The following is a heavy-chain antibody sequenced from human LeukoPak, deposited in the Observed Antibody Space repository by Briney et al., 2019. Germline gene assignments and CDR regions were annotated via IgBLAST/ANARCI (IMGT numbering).Heavy chain of an antibody. V-gene: IGHV4-39*01. J-gene: IGHJ3*02. Sequence: KSSETLSLTCTVSGGSISSSSYYWGWIRQPPGKGLEWIGSIYYSGSTYYNPSLKSRVTISVDTSKNQFPLKLSSVTAADTAVYYCARVEYSSTIIPDAFDIWGQGTMVTVSS. D-gene: IGHD6-6*01. CDR1: GGSISSSSYY. CDR2: IYYSGST. CDR3: ARVEYSSTIIPDAFDI.